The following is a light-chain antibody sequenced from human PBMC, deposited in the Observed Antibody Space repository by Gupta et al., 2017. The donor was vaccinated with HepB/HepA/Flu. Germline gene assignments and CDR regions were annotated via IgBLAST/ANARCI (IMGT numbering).Light chain of an antibody. Sequence: QSVLTQPPSVSEAPTQRVTISCSGSSSNIGNNAVNWYQQLPGKSPKLLIYYDDLLPSGVSDRFSGSRSGTSASLAISGLQSEDEAEYYCAAWDDSLIGLVFGGGTKLTVL. J-gene: IGLJ2*01. CDR1: SSNIGNNA. CDR2: YDD. V-gene: IGLV1-36*01. CDR3: AAWDDSLIGLV.